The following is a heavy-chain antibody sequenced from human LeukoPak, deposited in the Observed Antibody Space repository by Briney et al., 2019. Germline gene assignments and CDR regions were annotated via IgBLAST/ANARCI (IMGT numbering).Heavy chain of an antibody. J-gene: IGHJ4*01. CDR3: ARRTFRITMVRGVNVYYFDY. V-gene: IGHV1-8*01. Sequence: ASVKVSCKASGYTFTSYDINWVRQAPGQGLEWMGWMNPNSGNTSYAQKFQGRVIFTMDASISTAYMELSSLRSEDTAVYYCARRTFRITMVRGVNVYYFDYGGQGTLVTVS. D-gene: IGHD3-10*01. CDR2: MNPNSGNT. CDR1: GYTFTSYD.